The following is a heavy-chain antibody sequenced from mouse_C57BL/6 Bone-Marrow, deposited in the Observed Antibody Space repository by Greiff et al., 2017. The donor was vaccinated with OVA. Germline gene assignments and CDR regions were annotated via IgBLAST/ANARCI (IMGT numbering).Heavy chain of an antibody. Sequence: QVQLQQPGAELVKPGASVKLSCKASGYTFTSYGISWVKQRTGQGLEWIGEIYPRSGNTYYNEKFKGKATLTADKSSSTAYMELRSLTSEDSAVYFCASIYFYYFDYWGQGTTLTVSS. CDR2: IYPRSGNT. V-gene: IGHV1-81*01. J-gene: IGHJ2*01. CDR1: GYTFTSYG. D-gene: IGHD2-1*01. CDR3: ASIYFYYFDY.